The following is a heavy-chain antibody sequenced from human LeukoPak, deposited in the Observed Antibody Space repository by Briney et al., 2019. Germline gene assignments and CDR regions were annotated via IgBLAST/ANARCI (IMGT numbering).Heavy chain of an antibody. V-gene: IGHV1-46*01. CDR1: AYTFSSYL. CDR2: IDPSGGTT. CDR3: ARRDGSNLPPDH. Sequence: GASVKVSCKASAYTFSSYLLHWVRQAPGQGLEWVGMIDPSGGTTAYAQKFQGRVTMTRDTSKNQFSLKLSSVTAADTAVYYCARRDGSNLPPDHWGQGTLVTVSS. D-gene: IGHD5-24*01. J-gene: IGHJ4*02.